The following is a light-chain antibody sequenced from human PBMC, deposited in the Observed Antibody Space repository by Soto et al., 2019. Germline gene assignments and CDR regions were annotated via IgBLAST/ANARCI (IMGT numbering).Light chain of an antibody. CDR1: QSIDSTH. V-gene: IGKV3-11*01. CDR3: QQRSDWPPIT. J-gene: IGKJ5*01. CDR2: DGS. Sequence: EIVLTQSPGTLSLSPGERATLSCRASQSIDSTHLVWYQQKPGQAPRLLIYDGSNRATGIPARFSGGGSGTDFTLTISSLEPEDFAVYYCQQRSDWPPITFGQGTRLE.